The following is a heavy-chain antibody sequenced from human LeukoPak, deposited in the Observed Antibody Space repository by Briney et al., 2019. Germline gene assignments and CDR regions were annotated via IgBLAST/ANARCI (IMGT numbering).Heavy chain of an antibody. CDR2: VDPEDGKT. J-gene: IGHJ3*02. D-gene: IGHD3-22*01. CDR1: GYTFTDFY. V-gene: IGHV1-69-2*01. CDR3: ARAYYYDSGRVGGYAFDI. Sequence: ASVKVSCKVSGYTFTDFYTHWAQQAPGKGLEWMGLVDPEDGKTIYAEKFQGRITITADTSTDTVYMELSSLRSEDTAVYYCARAYYYDSGRVGGYAFDIWGQGTMVTVSS.